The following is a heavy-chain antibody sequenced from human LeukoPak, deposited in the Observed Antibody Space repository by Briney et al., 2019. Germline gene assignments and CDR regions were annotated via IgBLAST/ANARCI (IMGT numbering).Heavy chain of an antibody. CDR3: AEACSGGSCIDY. J-gene: IGHJ4*02. V-gene: IGHV3-23*01. D-gene: IGHD2-15*01. CDR2: ISGSGGST. Sequence: GGSLRLSCAASGFTFSSYAMSWVRQAPGKGLEWVSAISGSGGSTYYADSVKGRFTISRDNSKNTLYLQMNSLRAEDTAVYYCAEACSGGSCIDYWGQGTLVTVSS. CDR1: GFTFSSYA.